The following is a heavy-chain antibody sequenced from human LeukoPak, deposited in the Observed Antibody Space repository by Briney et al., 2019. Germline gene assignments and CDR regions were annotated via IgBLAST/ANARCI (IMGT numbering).Heavy chain of an antibody. CDR3: ARDLGARVGATDFDY. Sequence: GGSLRLSCAASGFTVSSNYMSWVRQAPGKGLEWVSVIYSGGSTYYADSVKGRFTISRDNSKNTLYLQMNSLRAEDTAVYYCARDLGARVGATDFDYWGQGTLVTVSS. D-gene: IGHD1-26*01. CDR1: GFTVSSNY. V-gene: IGHV3-66*01. J-gene: IGHJ4*02. CDR2: IYSGGST.